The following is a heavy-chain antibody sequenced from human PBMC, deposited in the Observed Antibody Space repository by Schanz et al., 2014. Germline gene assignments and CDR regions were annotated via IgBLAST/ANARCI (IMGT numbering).Heavy chain of an antibody. CDR3: AKDLGVDCGDGCFNWYFDL. D-gene: IGHD2-21*02. CDR1: GFPFSDYF. CDR2: ITYNGGTI. Sequence: QVQLVDSGGGLVKPGGSLRLSCTASGFPFSDYFMAWIRQPPGRGLEWVSYITYNGGTIYYADSVKGRFTISRDNAKNSLYLEMNSLRAEDTALYYCAKDLGVDCGDGCFNWYFDLWGRGTLVTVSS. V-gene: IGHV3-11*04. J-gene: IGHJ2*01.